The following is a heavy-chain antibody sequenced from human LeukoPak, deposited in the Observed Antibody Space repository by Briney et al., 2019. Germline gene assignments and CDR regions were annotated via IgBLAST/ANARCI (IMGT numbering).Heavy chain of an antibody. V-gene: IGHV1-69*05. D-gene: IGHD4-17*01. CDR3: ARATHGDSHLYY. CDR2: IIAMFGTA. Sequence: SVKVSCRASGGTFSSYAISWVRQAPGQGLEWMGRIIAMFGTANYAQKLQGRVTINTDDSTSTAYMELSSLRSEDTAVYYCARATHGDSHLYYWGQGTLVTVSS. CDR1: GGTFSSYA. J-gene: IGHJ4*02.